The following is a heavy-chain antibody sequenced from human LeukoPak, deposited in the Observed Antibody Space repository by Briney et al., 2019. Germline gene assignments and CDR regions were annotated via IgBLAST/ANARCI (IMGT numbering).Heavy chain of an antibody. J-gene: IGHJ6*03. V-gene: IGHV3-48*01. Sequence: PGGSLRLSCAASGFIFSSYSMNWVRQAPGKGLEWISYINSRSTIIKVAASVKGRIINSRDNGKNSLYLELNSLRAEDTALYYCAREGIGYYIDGWGKGATVIVSS. CDR3: AREGIGYYIDG. D-gene: IGHD2-15*01. CDR1: GFIFSSYS. CDR2: INSRSTII.